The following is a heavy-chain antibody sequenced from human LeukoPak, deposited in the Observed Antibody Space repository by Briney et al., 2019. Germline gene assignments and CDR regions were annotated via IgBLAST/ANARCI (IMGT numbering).Heavy chain of an antibody. CDR3: ARGPTVTFNYHYGMDV. CDR1: GFTFSDHY. Sequence: PGGSLRLSCATSGFTFSDHYMDWVRQAPGKGLEWVARTRTKAKDYTTEYAASVKGRFTVSRDESMHSLYLQINSLKTEDTGVYYCARGPTVTFNYHYGMDVWRQGTTVTVCS. D-gene: IGHD4-17*01. V-gene: IGHV3-72*01. CDR2: TRTKAKDYTT. J-gene: IGHJ6*02.